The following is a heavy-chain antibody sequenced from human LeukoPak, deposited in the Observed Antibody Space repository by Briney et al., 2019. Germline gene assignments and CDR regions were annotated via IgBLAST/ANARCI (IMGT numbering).Heavy chain of an antibody. CDR1: GFTFSTYW. J-gene: IGHJ4*02. CDR2: INSVGSTI. D-gene: IGHD3-9*01. Sequence: GGSLGLSCAASGFTFSTYWMHWVRQAPGKGLVWVSRINSVGSTINYADSVKGRFTISRDNAKNTLYLQMNSLRAEDTAVYYCARARYSLDYWGQGTLVTVSS. CDR3: ARARYSLDY. V-gene: IGHV3-74*01.